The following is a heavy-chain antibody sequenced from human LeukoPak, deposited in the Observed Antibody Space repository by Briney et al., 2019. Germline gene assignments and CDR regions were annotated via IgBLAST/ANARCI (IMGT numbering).Heavy chain of an antibody. CDR3: ASIFFDDFDY. CDR1: GFTFSSYA. CDR2: ISYDGNNK. V-gene: IGHV3-30-3*01. Sequence: GGSLRLSCAASGFTFSSYAMHWVRQAPGKGLEWVAVISYDGNNKYYADSVKGRFTISRDNSKNTLYLQMNSLRAEDTAVYYCASIFFDDFDYWGQGTLVTVSS. J-gene: IGHJ4*02. D-gene: IGHD2-21*01.